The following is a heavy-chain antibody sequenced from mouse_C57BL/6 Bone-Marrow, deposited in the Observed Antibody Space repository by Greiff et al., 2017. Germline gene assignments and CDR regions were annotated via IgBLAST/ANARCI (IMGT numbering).Heavy chain of an antibody. Sequence: QVQLQQPGAELVKPGASVKLSCKASGYTFTSYWMQWVKQRPGQGLEWIGEIDPSDSYTNYNQKFKGKATLTVDTSSSTAYMQLSSLTSDDSAVYYCAREFPYDYCGQGTTLTVSS. V-gene: IGHV1-50*01. CDR1: GYTFTSYW. CDR3: AREFPYDY. CDR2: IDPSDSYT. J-gene: IGHJ2*01.